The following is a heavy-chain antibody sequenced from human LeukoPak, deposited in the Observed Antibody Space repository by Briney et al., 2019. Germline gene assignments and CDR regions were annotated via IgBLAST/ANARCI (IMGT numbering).Heavy chain of an antibody. CDR1: GYTFTNYG. Sequence: ASVKVSCKASGYTFTNYGVSWVRQAPGQGLEWMEWISSYNGNTNSAQKLQGRVTMTTDTSTSTAYMELRSLRSDDTAVYYCARDLGYGSGSYWASNYFDSWGQGTLVTVSS. CDR3: ARDLGYGSGSYWASNYFDS. D-gene: IGHD3-10*01. CDR2: ISSYNGNT. J-gene: IGHJ4*02. V-gene: IGHV1-18*01.